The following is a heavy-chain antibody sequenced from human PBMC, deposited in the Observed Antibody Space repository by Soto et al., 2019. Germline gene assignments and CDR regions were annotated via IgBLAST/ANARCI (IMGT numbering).Heavy chain of an antibody. Sequence: HPGGSLRLSCAASGFTFSSYGMHWVRQAPGKGLEWVAVIWYDGSDKYYADSVKGRFTISRDNSKNTLYLQMNSLRAEDTAVYYCARPVLLWDFDCWGQGTLVTVSS. CDR3: ARPVLLWDFDC. V-gene: IGHV3-33*01. CDR1: GFTFSSYG. D-gene: IGHD3-10*01. J-gene: IGHJ4*02. CDR2: IWYDGSDK.